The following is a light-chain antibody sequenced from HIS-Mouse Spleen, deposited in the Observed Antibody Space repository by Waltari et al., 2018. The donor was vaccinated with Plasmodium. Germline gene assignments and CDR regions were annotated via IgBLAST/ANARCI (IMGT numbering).Light chain of an antibody. J-gene: IGLJ3*02. Sequence: SYELTQPPSVSVSRGQTARITCSGDALPKKYAYWEQKKSGQAPVLVIYEDSKRPSESHERFSGSSSGTMATLTISGAQVEDEACYYCYSTDSSSNHRVFGGGTELTVL. CDR1: ALPKKY. CDR3: YSTDSSSNHRV. CDR2: EDS. V-gene: IGLV3-10*01.